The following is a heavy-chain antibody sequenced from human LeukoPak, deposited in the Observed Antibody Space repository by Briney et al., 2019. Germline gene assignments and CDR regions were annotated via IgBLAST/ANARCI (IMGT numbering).Heavy chain of an antibody. CDR2: IDYSGST. J-gene: IGHJ4*02. V-gene: IGHV4-59*01. CDR1: GGSISSYY. Sequence: PSETLSLTCTVSGGSISSYYWSWIRQPPGKGLEWIGYIDYSGSTNYKPSLKRRVTISVDTSKNQFSLKLKSVTAADTAVYYCARDRALGSGKYYFDYWGQGTLVTVSS. CDR3: ARDRALGSGKYYFDY. D-gene: IGHD3-16*01.